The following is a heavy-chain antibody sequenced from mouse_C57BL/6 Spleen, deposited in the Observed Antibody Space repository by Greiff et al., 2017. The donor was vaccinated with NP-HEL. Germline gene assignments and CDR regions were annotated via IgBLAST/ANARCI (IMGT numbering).Heavy chain of an antibody. CDR3: ARKSSNYFSNLDY. CDR1: GYTFTSYW. CDR2: IDPADSYT. D-gene: IGHD2-5*01. J-gene: IGHJ2*01. Sequence: QVQLQQPGAELVKPGASVKLSCKASGYTFTSYWMQWVKQRPGQGLEWIGEIDPADSYTNYNQQFKGKATLTVDTSSSTAYMQLSSLTSEDSAVYYCARKSSNYFSNLDYWGQGTTLTVSS. V-gene: IGHV1-50*01.